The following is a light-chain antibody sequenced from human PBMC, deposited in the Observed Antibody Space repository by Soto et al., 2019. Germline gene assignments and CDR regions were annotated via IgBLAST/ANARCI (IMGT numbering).Light chain of an antibody. J-gene: IGKJ4*01. Sequence: EIQMTQSPSTLSASVGDRVTITCRASQSISTWLAWYQQKAGKAPKLLIYKASSLEGGVPSRFSGSGSGTEFNITISSLQPDDFATYYCQQYNTYPLTFGGGTTVDIK. CDR3: QQYNTYPLT. V-gene: IGKV1-5*03. CDR1: QSISTW. CDR2: KAS.